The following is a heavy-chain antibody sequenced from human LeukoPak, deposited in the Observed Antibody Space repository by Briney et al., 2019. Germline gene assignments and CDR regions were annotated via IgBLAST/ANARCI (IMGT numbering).Heavy chain of an antibody. Sequence: PGGSLRLSCAASGFTFDDYAMHWVRQAPGKGLEWVSGISWNSGSIGYADSVKGRFTISRDNAKNSLYLQMNSLRAEDTALYYCAKARGYDYVWGSVFDYWGQGTLVTVSS. CDR3: AKARGYDYVWGSVFDY. D-gene: IGHD3-16*01. V-gene: IGHV3-9*01. CDR2: ISWNSGSI. CDR1: GFTFDDYA. J-gene: IGHJ4*02.